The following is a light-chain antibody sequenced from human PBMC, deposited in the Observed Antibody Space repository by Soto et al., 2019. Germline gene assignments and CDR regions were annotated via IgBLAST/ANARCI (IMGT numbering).Light chain of an antibody. CDR2: GAS. J-gene: IGKJ3*01. CDR3: QQYGSSPFT. CDR1: QSVSSSN. Sequence: EIVLTQSPCTLSLSPGERATLSCRASQSVSSSNLAWYQQKPGQAPRLLIYGASRRASGIPDRFSGSGSGADFTLTIYRLEPEDFAAYYCQQYGSSPFTFGPGTKVDIK. V-gene: IGKV3-20*01.